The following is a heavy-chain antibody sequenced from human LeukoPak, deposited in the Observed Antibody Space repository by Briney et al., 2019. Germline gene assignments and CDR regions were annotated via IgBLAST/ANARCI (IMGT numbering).Heavy chain of an antibody. Sequence: LGGSLRLSCAASGFTFSSSWMHWVRQAPGKGLVWVSRISSHGSSTSYADSVKGRFTISRDNAKNMLYLQMNSLRAEDTAVYYCAGEPHYDILTGYYTGGYYFDYWGQGTLVTVSS. CDR2: ISSHGSST. CDR3: AGEPHYDILTGYYTGGYYFDY. CDR1: GFTFSSSW. J-gene: IGHJ4*02. D-gene: IGHD3-9*01. V-gene: IGHV3-74*01.